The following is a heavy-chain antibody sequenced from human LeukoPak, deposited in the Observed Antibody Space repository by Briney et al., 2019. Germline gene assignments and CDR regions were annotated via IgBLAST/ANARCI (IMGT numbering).Heavy chain of an antibody. CDR2: INHSGST. CDR1: GGSFSGYY. D-gene: IGHD3-3*01. Sequence: SETLSLTCAVYGGSFSGYYWSWIRQPPGKGLEWIGEINHSGSTNYNPSLKSRVTISVDTSKSQFSLKLSSVTAADTAVYYCARGYSYDFWSGYYSNIPYNWFDPWGQGTLVTVSS. CDR3: ARGYSYDFWSGYYSNIPYNWFDP. J-gene: IGHJ5*02. V-gene: IGHV4-34*01.